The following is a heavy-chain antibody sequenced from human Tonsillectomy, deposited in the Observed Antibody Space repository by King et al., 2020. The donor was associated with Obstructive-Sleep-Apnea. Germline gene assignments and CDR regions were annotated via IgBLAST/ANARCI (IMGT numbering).Heavy chain of an antibody. Sequence: VQLVESGGGVVQPGRSLRLSCAASGFTFSIYAMHWVRQAPVKGLEWVAVISYDGINKHYADSLKGRFTISRDNSKNTLYLQMNSLRVEDTAVYYCARARTGVLDYWGQGTLVTVSS. CDR3: ARARTGVLDY. D-gene: IGHD3/OR15-3a*01. V-gene: IGHV3-30-3*01. J-gene: IGHJ4*02. CDR2: ISYDGINK. CDR1: GFTFSIYA.